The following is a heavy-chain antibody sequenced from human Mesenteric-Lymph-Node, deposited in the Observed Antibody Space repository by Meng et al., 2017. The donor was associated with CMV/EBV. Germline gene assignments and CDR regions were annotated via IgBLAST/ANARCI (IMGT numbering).Heavy chain of an antibody. Sequence: VKVSCKASGYTFTSYDINWVRQATGQGLEWMGWMNPNSGNTGYAQKFQGRVTMTTDTSTSTGYMELRSLRSDDTAVYYCARAGDSKYHDYVWGSYGGPPDVWGQGTTVTVSS. J-gene: IGHJ6*02. V-gene: IGHV1-8*01. D-gene: IGHD3-16*01. CDR1: GYTFTSYD. CDR2: MNPNSGNT. CDR3: ARAGDSKYHDYVWGSYGGPPDV.